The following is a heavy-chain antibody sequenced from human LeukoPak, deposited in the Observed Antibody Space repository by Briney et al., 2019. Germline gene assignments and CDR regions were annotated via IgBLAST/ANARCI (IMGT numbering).Heavy chain of an antibody. CDR3: ARGYTNTWAFEY. D-gene: IGHD6-13*01. V-gene: IGHV4-34*01. CDR1: GGSFSGYY. CDR2: INHSGST. J-gene: IGHJ4*02. Sequence: SETLSLTCAVYGGSFSGYYWNWIRQPPGKGLEWIGEINHSGSTNYNPSLKSRVTISVDTSKNQFSLKLSSVTAADTAVYYCARGYTNTWAFEYWGQGILVTVSS.